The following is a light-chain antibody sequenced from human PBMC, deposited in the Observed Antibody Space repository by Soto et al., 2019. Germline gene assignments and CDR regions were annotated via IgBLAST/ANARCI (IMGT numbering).Light chain of an antibody. Sequence: QSFLTQPDSVSGSPGQSITISCTGTSSDVGGYNYVSWYQQHPGKAPKLIIFEVSYRPSGISNRFSASKSGDTASLTISGLQADDEADYYCCSYTDSRTHIFGSGTKVTVL. CDR3: CSYTDSRTHI. CDR2: EVS. J-gene: IGLJ1*01. V-gene: IGLV2-14*01. CDR1: SSDVGGYNY.